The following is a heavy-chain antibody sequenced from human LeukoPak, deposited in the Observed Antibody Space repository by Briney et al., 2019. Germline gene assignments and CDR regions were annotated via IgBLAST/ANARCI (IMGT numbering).Heavy chain of an antibody. CDR2: TYYRSKWYN. D-gene: IGHD5-12*01. CDR3: ARDDIVAGPHRDYFDY. J-gene: IGHJ4*02. Sequence: SQTLSLTCAISGDSVSSNSAAWNWIRQSPSRGLEWLGRTYYRSKWYNDYAVSVKSRITINPDTSKNQFSLQLNSVTPEDTAVYYCARDDIVAGPHRDYFDYWGQGTLVTVSS. CDR1: GDSVSSNSAA. V-gene: IGHV6-1*01.